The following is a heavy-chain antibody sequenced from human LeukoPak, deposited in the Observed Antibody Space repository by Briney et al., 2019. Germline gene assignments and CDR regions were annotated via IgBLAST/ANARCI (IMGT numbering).Heavy chain of an antibody. Sequence: SETLSLTCTVSGGSISSYYWSWIRQPPGKGLEWIGYIYTSGSTNYNPSLKSRVTISVDTSKKQFSLKLSSVTAADTAVYYCARHEGKLWFGETAMNYWGQGTLVTVSS. J-gene: IGHJ4*02. CDR1: GGSISSYY. D-gene: IGHD3-10*01. CDR3: ARHEGKLWFGETAMNY. CDR2: IYTSGST. V-gene: IGHV4-4*09.